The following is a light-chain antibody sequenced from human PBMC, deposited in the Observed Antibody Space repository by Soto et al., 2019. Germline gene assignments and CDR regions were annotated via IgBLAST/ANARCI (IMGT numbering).Light chain of an antibody. CDR3: QPYGRTGT. CDR2: GAS. CDR1: QSVRCIY. V-gene: IGKV3-20*01. Sequence: EIVWTQSPGTLSLSPWERATLSCRASQSVRCIYLAWDQQKTCQATRILIYGASSRATGIPDRFSGSGSGTDFTINISRLEPDDFAVYYCQPYGRTGTFGQGTKVEIK. J-gene: IGKJ1*01.